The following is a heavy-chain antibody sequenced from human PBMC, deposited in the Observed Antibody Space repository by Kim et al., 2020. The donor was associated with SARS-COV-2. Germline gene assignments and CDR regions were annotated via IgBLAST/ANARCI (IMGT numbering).Heavy chain of an antibody. V-gene: IGHV3-64D*09. D-gene: IGHD1-26*01. Sequence: VKGRLTITRDNSKTTLYLQMSSLRAEDTAVYYCVKGATGGSYWPGYYFDYWGQGTLVTVSS. J-gene: IGHJ4*02. CDR3: VKGATGGSYWPGYYFDY.